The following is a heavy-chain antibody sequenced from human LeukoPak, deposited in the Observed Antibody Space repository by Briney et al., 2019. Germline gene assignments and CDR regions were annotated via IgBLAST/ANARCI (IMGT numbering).Heavy chain of an antibody. CDR3: AGKPNSLYCFDY. CDR2: THHRGLT. Sequence: PSETLSLTCSVSGGSISSIDYYWSWVRQHPGKGLEWIGYTHHRGLTYYNPSLKNRVTISVDTSANQVSLKLSSVTAADTAVYLCAGKPNSLYCFDYWGQGTLVTVSS. D-gene: IGHD2-15*01. V-gene: IGHV4-31*03. CDR1: GGSISSIDYY. J-gene: IGHJ4*02.